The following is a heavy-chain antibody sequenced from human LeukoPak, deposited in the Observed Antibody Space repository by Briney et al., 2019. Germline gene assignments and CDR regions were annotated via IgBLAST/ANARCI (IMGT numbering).Heavy chain of an antibody. D-gene: IGHD6-19*01. CDR1: GFSFSSYG. V-gene: IGHV3-33*01. J-gene: IGHJ4*02. CDR2: IWYAGSNK. Sequence: PGGSPRLSCAACGFSFSSYGMHWVRQAPRRELVGGAVIWYAGSNKYYADSAKHRFTTSRDNSKNTLALQMNSLLAADTTALYCARGSGWLFDYWGQGTLVTVSS. CDR3: ARGSGWLFDY.